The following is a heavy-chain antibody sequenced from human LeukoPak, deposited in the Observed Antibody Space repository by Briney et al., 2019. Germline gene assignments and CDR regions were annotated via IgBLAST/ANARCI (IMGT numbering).Heavy chain of an antibody. D-gene: IGHD3-10*01. V-gene: IGHV4-4*07. CDR3: ARDSRGYYGSGSYFDY. Sequence: SETLSLTCTVSGGSVSSYYWSWIRQPAGKGLEWIGRVYTNGSTNYNPSLKSRVTMSVDTSKNQFSLKLSSVTAADTAMYYCARDSRGYYGSGSYFDYWGQGTLVTVSS. J-gene: IGHJ4*02. CDR1: GGSVSSYY. CDR2: VYTNGST.